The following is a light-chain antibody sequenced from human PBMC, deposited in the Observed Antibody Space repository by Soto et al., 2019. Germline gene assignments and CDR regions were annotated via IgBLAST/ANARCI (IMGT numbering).Light chain of an antibody. CDR1: SSNIGNNY. Sequence: QSVLTQPPSVSAAPGQKVTISCSGSSSNIGNNYVSWYQQLPKTASKLLIYDDYQRPSGIPDRFSGSKSATSATLAVTGLQTGDEADYYCGTWDSSLRAVVFGGGTKLTVL. J-gene: IGLJ2*01. CDR3: GTWDSSLRAVV. CDR2: DDY. V-gene: IGLV1-51*01.